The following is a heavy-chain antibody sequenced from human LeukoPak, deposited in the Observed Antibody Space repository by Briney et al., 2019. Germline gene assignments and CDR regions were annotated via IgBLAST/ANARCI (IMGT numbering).Heavy chain of an antibody. Sequence: PGGPLRLSCAASGFTFSSYAMSWVRQAPGKGLEWVSAMSCSCGNTYYADSVKGRFAISSDNSKNTLYLQLNLLKPHDPAVYFFAKAPQYYYGSGSPTPRMVVWGEGDTVTVSS. CDR3: AKAPQYYYGSGSPTPRMVV. CDR1: GFTFSSYA. D-gene: IGHD3-10*01. V-gene: IGHV3-23*01. CDR2: MSCSCGNT. J-gene: IGHJ6*01.